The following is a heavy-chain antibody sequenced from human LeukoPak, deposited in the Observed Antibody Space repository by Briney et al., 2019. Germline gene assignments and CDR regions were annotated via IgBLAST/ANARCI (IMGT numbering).Heavy chain of an antibody. CDR2: IYYSGST. CDR1: GGSISSGGYY. V-gene: IGHV4-31*03. J-gene: IGHJ4*02. Sequence: TPSETLSLTCTVSGGSISSGGYYWSWVRQHPGKGLEWIGYIYYSGSTYYNPSLKSRVTISVDTSKNQFSLKLSSVTAADTAVYYCARVMDTAMGFDYWGQGTLVTVSS. D-gene: IGHD5-18*01. CDR3: ARVMDTAMGFDY.